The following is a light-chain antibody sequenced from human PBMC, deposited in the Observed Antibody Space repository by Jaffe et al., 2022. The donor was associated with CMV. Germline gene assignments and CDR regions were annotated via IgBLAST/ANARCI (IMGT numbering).Light chain of an antibody. CDR3: QQYDTYPWT. Sequence: AIRMTQSPSSFSASTGDRVTITCRASQSISSFLAWYQQKPGKAPKLLIHTASTLQNGVPSRFSGSGTGTDFTLTISCLQSEDFATYYCQQYDTYPWTFGQGTKVEIK. CDR1: QSISSF. J-gene: IGKJ1*01. CDR2: TAS. V-gene: IGKV1-8*01.